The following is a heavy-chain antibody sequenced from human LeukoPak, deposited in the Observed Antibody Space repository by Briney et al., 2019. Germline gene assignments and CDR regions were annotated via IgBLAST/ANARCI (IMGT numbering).Heavy chain of an antibody. CDR1: GFTFSSYI. J-gene: IGHJ6*02. V-gene: IGHV3-21*04. CDR2: ISSSSSYI. D-gene: IGHD6-6*01. CDR3: AKCRSTSSPSYYVMDV. Sequence: GGSLRLSCAASGFTFSSYIMNWVRQAPGKGLEWVSSISSSSSYIYYADSVKGRFTISRDNSKNTLYLQMNSLRPEDTAIYYCAKCRSTSSPSYYVMDVWGQGTTVTVSS.